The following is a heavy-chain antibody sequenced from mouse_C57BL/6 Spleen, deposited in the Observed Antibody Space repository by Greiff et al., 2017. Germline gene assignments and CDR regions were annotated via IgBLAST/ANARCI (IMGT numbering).Heavy chain of an antibody. J-gene: IGHJ2*01. D-gene: IGHD1-1*01. CDR1: GFNIKDYY. CDR2: IDPEDGET. CDR3: RGSGYSYYFDY. Sequence: DVHLVESGAELVKPGASVKLSCTASGFNIKDYYMYWVKQRTEQGLEWIGRIDPEDGETKYAPKFQGKATITADTSSNTAYLQLSSLTSADTAVFYCRGSGYSYYFDYWGQGTTLTVSS. V-gene: IGHV14-2*01.